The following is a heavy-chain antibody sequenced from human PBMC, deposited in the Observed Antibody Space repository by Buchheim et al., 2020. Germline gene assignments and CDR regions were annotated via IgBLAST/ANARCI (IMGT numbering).Heavy chain of an antibody. CDR1: GFTFSSYA. CDR3: ARGGEWVWELTEGYFDY. J-gene: IGHJ4*02. Sequence: EVQLLESGGGLVQPGGSLRLSCAASGFTFSSYAMSWVRQAPGKGLEWVANIKQDGSEKYYVDSVKGRFTISRDNAKNSLYLQMNSLRAEDTAVYYCARGGEWVWELTEGYFDYWGQGTL. CDR2: IKQDGSEK. D-gene: IGHD1-26*01. V-gene: IGHV3-7*01.